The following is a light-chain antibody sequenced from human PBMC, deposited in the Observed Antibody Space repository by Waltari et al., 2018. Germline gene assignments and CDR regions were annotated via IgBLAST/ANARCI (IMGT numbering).Light chain of an antibody. CDR1: QSVSSN. V-gene: IGKV3-15*01. CDR2: EAS. CDR3: QQYNNWPSFT. J-gene: IGKJ2*01. Sequence: DIGMTQSPGTLSVSPGERATLSCRTSQSVSSNLAWYQQKRGQAPRRLIYEASTRDIGIPARCSGSWSGTEFTLTISSLQSEDIAIYYCQQYNNWPSFTFGQGTKLEIK.